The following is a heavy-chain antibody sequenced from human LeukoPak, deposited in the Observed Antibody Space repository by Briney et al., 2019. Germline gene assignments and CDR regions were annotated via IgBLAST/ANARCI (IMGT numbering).Heavy chain of an antibody. V-gene: IGHV3-48*03. CDR2: ISSSGSTI. J-gene: IGHJ4*02. CDR3: ARERGYSGYDYFIDSPSDY. Sequence: GGSLRLSCAASGFTFSSYEFNWVRQAPGKGLEWVSYISSSGSTIYHADSVKGRFTISRDNAKNSLYLQMNSLRAEDTAVYYCARERGYSGYDYFIDSPSDYWGQGTLVTVSS. CDR1: GFTFSSYE. D-gene: IGHD5-12*01.